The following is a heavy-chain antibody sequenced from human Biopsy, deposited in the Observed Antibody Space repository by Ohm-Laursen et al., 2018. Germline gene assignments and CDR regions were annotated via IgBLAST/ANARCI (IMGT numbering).Heavy chain of an antibody. Sequence: SLRLSCAASGFTFSTYSMDWVRQAPGKGLEWVSSTSGTSTYIYYADSVKGRFTISRDNAKNSVFLQMNSLRAEDTAVYYCVREGGYNWNYVEWFDPWGQGTLVTVSS. V-gene: IGHV3-21*01. CDR2: TSGTSTYI. J-gene: IGHJ5*02. CDR1: GFTFSTYS. CDR3: VREGGYNWNYVEWFDP. D-gene: IGHD1-7*01.